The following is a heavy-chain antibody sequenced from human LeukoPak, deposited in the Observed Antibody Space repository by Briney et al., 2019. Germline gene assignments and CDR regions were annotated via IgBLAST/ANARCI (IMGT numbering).Heavy chain of an antibody. V-gene: IGHV3-33*06. CDR1: GITVSNYD. J-gene: IGHJ4*02. CDR3: AKDLGGSYYYFDY. Sequence: GGSLRLSCVVSGITVSNYDITWVRQAPGKGLEWVAVIWYDGSNKYYADSVKGRFTISRDNSKNTLYLQMNSLRAEDTAMYYCAKDLGGSYYYFDYWGQGTLVTVSS. D-gene: IGHD1-26*01. CDR2: IWYDGSNK.